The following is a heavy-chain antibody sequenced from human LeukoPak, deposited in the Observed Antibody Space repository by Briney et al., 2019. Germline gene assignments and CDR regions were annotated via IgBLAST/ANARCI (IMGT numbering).Heavy chain of an antibody. Sequence: VASVKVSCKASGGTFSSYAISWVRQAPGQGLEWMGRIIPILGIANYAQKFQGRVTITADKSTSTAYMELSSLRSEDTAVYYCAREMYSSSSFFYYYYGMDVWGQGTTVTVSS. CDR1: GGTFSSYA. D-gene: IGHD6-6*01. J-gene: IGHJ6*02. CDR2: IIPILGIA. V-gene: IGHV1-69*04. CDR3: AREMYSSSSFFYYYYGMDV.